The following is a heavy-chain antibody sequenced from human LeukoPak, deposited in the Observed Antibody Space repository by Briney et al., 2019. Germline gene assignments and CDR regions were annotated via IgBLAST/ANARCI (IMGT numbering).Heavy chain of an antibody. Sequence: GGSLRLSCAASGFTFSSYSMNWVRQAPGKGLEWVSSISSSSSYIYYADSVKGRFTISRDNAKNPLYLQMNSLRAEDTAVYYCARAEDRIATSSFDYWGQGTLVTVSS. D-gene: IGHD6-13*01. CDR2: ISSSSSYI. CDR1: GFTFSSYS. J-gene: IGHJ4*02. V-gene: IGHV3-21*01. CDR3: ARAEDRIATSSFDY.